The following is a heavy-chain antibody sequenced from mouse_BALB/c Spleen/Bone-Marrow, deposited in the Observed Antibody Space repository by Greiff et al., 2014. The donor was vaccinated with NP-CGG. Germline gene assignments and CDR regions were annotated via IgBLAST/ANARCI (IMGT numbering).Heavy chain of an antibody. J-gene: IGHJ3*01. CDR3: AREARTGAWFAY. CDR2: IVPSSGYT. CDR1: GYTFTSYT. Sequence: VQLQQSGAELARPGASVKMSCKASGYTFTSYTIQWVKRRPGQGLEWVGYIVPSSGYTDYNQNFKDKTTLTADKSSSTAYMQLSSLTSADSAVCYCAREARTGAWFAYWGQGTLVTVSA. V-gene: IGHV1-4*02. D-gene: IGHD4-1*01.